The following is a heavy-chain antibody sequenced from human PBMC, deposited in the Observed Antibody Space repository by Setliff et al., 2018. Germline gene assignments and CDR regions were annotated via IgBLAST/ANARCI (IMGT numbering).Heavy chain of an antibody. Sequence: LSLPCSVSGGSIRGSSYFWGWIRQPPGEGLEWIGNINDSGSTYYNPSLKSRVTISVDRSKNQVFLRMTSVTAADTSFYYCARMGTDYIMTRVNSYQYYFYMDVWGKGTTVTVSS. D-gene: IGHD5-18*01. CDR1: GGSIRGSSYF. CDR2: INDSGST. CDR3: ARMGTDYIMTRVNSYQYYFYMDV. V-gene: IGHV4-39*01. J-gene: IGHJ6*03.